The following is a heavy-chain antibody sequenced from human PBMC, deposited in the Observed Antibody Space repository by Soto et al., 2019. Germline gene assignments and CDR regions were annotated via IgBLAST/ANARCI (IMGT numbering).Heavy chain of an antibody. D-gene: IGHD4-17*01. Sequence: ASVKVSCKASGYTFTSYAMHWVRQAPGQRLEWMGWINAGNGNTKYTQKFQGRVTITRDTSASTAYMELSSLRSEDTAVYYCSGVTTGSKYYYYYGMDVWGQGTTVTVSS. J-gene: IGHJ6*02. V-gene: IGHV1-3*01. CDR2: INAGNGNT. CDR3: SGVTTGSKYYYYYGMDV. CDR1: GYTFTSYA.